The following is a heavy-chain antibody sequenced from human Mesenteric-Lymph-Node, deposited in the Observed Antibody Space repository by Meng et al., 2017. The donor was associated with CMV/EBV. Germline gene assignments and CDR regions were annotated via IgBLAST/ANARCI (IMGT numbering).Heavy chain of an antibody. CDR1: GYTFTGDY. CDR3: ARASSWYTDI. Sequence: ASVKVSCKASGYTFTGDYMHWVRQAPGQGLEWMGWINANSGGTNYAQKFQGRVTMTRDTSISTAYMALRRLRSDDTAVYYCARASSWYTDIWGQGTLVTVSS. CDR2: INANSGGT. D-gene: IGHD6-13*01. V-gene: IGHV1-2*02. J-gene: IGHJ4*02.